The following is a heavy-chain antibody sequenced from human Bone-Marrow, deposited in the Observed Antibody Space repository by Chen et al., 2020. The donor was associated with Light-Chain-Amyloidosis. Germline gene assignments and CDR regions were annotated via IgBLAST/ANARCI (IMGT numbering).Heavy chain of an antibody. V-gene: IGHV7-4-1*02. CDR1: GFTFTTYA. CDR2: INTQTGHP. J-gene: IGHJ4*02. D-gene: IGHD3-3*01. CDR3: ARVDFWTGYYSTFDY. Sequence: QVQLVQSGSELKKPGASVKISCTASGFTFTTYAMTWVRQAPGQGLEWMGWINTQTGHPTYAQGFTGRFVFSLDTSVSTASLHISSLKAEDTAVYYCARVDFWTGYYSTFDYWGQGTLVTVSS.